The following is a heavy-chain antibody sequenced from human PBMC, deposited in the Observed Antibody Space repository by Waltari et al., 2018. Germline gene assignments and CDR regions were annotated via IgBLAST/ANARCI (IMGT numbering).Heavy chain of an antibody. CDR2: IKPNRGDT. CDR1: GYIFTNFA. CDR3: ARSGGGTTTFGVAE. Sequence: QVQLVQSGAEVKKSGASVKVSCKTSGYIFTNFAIHWVRQAPGQGLEWMGRIKPNRGDTIYAQRFQGRVTMTGDTSITTAYMELTGLRSDDTAVHYCARSGGGTTTFGVAEWGQGSLVTVSS. J-gene: IGHJ4*02. V-gene: IGHV1-2*06. D-gene: IGHD3-3*01.